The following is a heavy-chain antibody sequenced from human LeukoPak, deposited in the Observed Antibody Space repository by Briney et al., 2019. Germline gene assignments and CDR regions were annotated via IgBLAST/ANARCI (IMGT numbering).Heavy chain of an antibody. V-gene: IGHV4-31*03. J-gene: IGHJ5*02. CDR3: ARDSGDWFDP. CDR1: GGSISSGGYY. Sequence: ASGTLSLTCTVSGGSISSGGYYWSWIRQHPGKGLEWIGYMLYSGSTDYNPSLKSRVTISVDTSKNQFSLKLSSVTAADTAVYYCARDSGDWFDPWGQGTLVTVSS. CDR2: MLYSGST.